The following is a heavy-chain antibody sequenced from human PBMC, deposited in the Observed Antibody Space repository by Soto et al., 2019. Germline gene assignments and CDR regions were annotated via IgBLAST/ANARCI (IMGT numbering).Heavy chain of an antibody. V-gene: IGHV3-30-3*01. J-gene: IGHJ4*02. Sequence: QVQLVESGGGVVQPGRSLRLSCAASGFTFSSYAMHWVRQAPGKGLEGVAVISYDGSNKYYADSVKGRFTIARDNSKNTLYLQMSSLRAEDTAVYYCARDPLELMGDGDDYWGQGTLVTVSS. CDR3: ARDPLELMGDGDDY. CDR1: GFTFSSYA. CDR2: ISYDGSNK. D-gene: IGHD1-26*01.